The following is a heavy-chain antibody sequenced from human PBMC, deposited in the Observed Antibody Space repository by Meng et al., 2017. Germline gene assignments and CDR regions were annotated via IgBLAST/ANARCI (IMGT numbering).Heavy chain of an antibody. CDR3: ARGGYSSSWYVGDY. J-gene: IGHJ4*02. CDR1: GFSFSSYA. CDR2: ISGSGGST. V-gene: IGHV3-23*01. Sequence: GESLKFSCAASGFSFSSYAMSWVRQAPGKGLEWVSDISGSGGSTYYADSVKGRFTISRDNSKTTLYLQMNSLSAEDTAVYYCARGGYSSSWYVGDYWGQGTLVTVSS. D-gene: IGHD6-13*01.